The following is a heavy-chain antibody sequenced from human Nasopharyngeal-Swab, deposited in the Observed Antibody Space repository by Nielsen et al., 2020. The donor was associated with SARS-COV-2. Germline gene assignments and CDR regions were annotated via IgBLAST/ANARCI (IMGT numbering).Heavy chain of an antibody. V-gene: IGHV1-69*13. Sequence: SVKVSCKTSGDTFRSFAISWVRQAPGQGLEWMGGIIPIFKTANYAPRFQGRVAITADESTNTAYMELSSLRSDDTAVYYCARDSPGVAAGGIPTHYYYYYLDVWGKGTTVTVSS. CDR2: IIPIFKTA. CDR1: GDTFRSFA. D-gene: IGHD6-13*01. CDR3: ARDSPGVAAGGIPTHYYYYYLDV. J-gene: IGHJ6*03.